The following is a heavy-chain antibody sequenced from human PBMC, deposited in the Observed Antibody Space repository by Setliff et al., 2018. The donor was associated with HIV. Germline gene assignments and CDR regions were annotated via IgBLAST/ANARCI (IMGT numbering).Heavy chain of an antibody. J-gene: IGHJ4*02. V-gene: IGHV1-69*10. CDR2: IIPILGTA. CDR3: ARGFCSGGSCYYFPPLDC. D-gene: IGHD2-15*01. Sequence: SVKVSCKASGGTFSSYGINWVRQAPGQGPEWMGGIIPILGTANYAQRFQGRVTITADISTSTAYMELTSLRVEDTALYYCARGFCSGGSCYYFPPLDCWGQGTLVTVS. CDR1: GGTFSSYG.